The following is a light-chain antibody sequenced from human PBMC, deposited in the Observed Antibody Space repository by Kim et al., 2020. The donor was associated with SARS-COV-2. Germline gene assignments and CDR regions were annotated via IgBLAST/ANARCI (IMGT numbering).Light chain of an antibody. V-gene: IGLV3-21*04. CDR1: SLVAKT. CDR2: YDN. J-gene: IGLJ3*02. CDR3: QVWDSDSDLVV. Sequence: SYELTQPPSVSVAPGKTATISCGGNSLVAKTVHWYQHKPGQAPVLVIQYDNERPSGIPERISASTSGNTAPLTVSRVEAGDEADYYCQVWDSDSDLVVFGGGTQLTVL.